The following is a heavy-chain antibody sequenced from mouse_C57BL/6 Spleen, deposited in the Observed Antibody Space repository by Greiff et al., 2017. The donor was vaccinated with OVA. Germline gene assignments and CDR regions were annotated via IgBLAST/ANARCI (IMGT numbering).Heavy chain of an antibody. D-gene: IGHD3-3*01. Sequence: LVESGAELVRPGASVKLSCKASGYTFTDYYINWVKQRPGQGLEWIARIYPGSGNTYYNEKFKGKATLTAEKSSSTAYMQLSSLTSEDSAVYFCARKGQDAMDYWGQGTSVTVSS. CDR1: GYTFTDYY. CDR2: IYPGSGNT. CDR3: ARKGQDAMDY. V-gene: IGHV1-76*01. J-gene: IGHJ4*01.